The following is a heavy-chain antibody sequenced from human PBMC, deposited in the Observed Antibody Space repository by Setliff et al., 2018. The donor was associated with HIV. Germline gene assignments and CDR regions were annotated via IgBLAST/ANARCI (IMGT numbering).Heavy chain of an antibody. CDR3: ARRVGATPFDF. D-gene: IGHD1-26*01. Sequence: SETLSLTCTVSGYSISSGYYWGWIRQPPGKGLEWIGSIYHSGSTYYNPSLKSRVTISLDTSKNQFSLKLSSVTAADTAVYYCARRVGATPFDFWGQGTLVTVSS. CDR1: GYSISSGYY. CDR2: IYHSGST. J-gene: IGHJ4*02. V-gene: IGHV4-38-2*02.